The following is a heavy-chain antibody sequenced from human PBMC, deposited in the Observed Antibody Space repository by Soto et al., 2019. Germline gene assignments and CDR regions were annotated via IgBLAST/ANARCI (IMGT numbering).Heavy chain of an antibody. V-gene: IGHV3-21*01. Sequence: PGGSLRLSCAASGFTFSSYSMNWVRQAPGKGLEWVSSISSSSSYIYYADSVKGRSTISRDNAKNSLYLQMNSLRAEDTAVYYCAGGYCSSTSCYGMDVWGQGTTVTVSS. CDR1: GFTFSSYS. CDR3: AGGYCSSTSCYGMDV. D-gene: IGHD2-2*03. CDR2: ISSSSSYI. J-gene: IGHJ6*02.